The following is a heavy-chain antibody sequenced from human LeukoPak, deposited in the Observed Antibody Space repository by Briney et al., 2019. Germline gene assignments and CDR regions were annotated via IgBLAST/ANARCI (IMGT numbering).Heavy chain of an antibody. CDR3: ATSFGPVIAAAGTGAD. CDR1: GFTFSSYD. Sequence: GGSLRLSCEASGFTFSSYDMHWVRQAPGKGLEWVAFIRYDGSYTYYADSVKGRFTISRDNSKNTLSLQMNSLRAEDTAVYYCATSFGPVIAAAGTGADWGQGTLVTVSS. D-gene: IGHD6-13*01. CDR2: IRYDGSYT. V-gene: IGHV3-30*02. J-gene: IGHJ4*02.